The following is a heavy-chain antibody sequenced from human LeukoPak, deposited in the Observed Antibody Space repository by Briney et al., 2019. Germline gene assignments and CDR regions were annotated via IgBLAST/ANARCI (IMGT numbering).Heavy chain of an antibody. V-gene: IGHV3-33*01. CDR3: ARDVVGGAFDI. D-gene: IGHD3-10*01. Sequence: PGGSLRLSCAASGFTFSSYGMHWVRQAPGKGLEWVAVMWYDGSNKYYADSVKGRFTISRDNSKNTLYLQMNSLRAEDTAVYYCARDVVGGAFDIWGQGTMVIVSS. CDR2: MWYDGSNK. J-gene: IGHJ3*02. CDR1: GFTFSSYG.